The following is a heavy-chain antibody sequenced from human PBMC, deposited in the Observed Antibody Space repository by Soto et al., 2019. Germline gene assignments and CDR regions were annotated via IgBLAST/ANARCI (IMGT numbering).Heavy chain of an antibody. CDR2: IDNAGSSA. CDR3: TRVGGSVSGMDV. J-gene: IGHJ6*02. D-gene: IGHD1-26*01. CDR1: GFTFSIYC. Sequence: PGGSLRLSCAASGFTFSIYCMHWVRQAPGKGPVWVSRIDNAGSSARYADSVKGRFTISRDNAKNTVYLQMNSLRAEDTAVYYCTRVGGSVSGMDVWGQGTTVTVSS. V-gene: IGHV3-74*01.